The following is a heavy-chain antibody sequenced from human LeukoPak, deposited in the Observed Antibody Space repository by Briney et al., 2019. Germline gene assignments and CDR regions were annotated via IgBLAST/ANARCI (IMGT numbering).Heavy chain of an antibody. Sequence: GGSLRLSCAASGFTFSSFDIHWVRQAPGKGLQWVAFIRNDGSNKYYADSVRGRFTISRDNSKNTLYLQMNSLRAEDTTMYYCAKKDGGRGEGTFDYWGQGTLVTVSS. CDR3: AKKDGGRGEGTFDY. CDR1: GFTFSSFD. D-gene: IGHD3-10*01. CDR2: IRNDGSNK. J-gene: IGHJ4*02. V-gene: IGHV3-30*02.